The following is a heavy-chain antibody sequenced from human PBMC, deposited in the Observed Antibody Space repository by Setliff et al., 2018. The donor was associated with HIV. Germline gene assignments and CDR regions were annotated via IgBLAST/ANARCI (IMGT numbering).Heavy chain of an antibody. J-gene: IGHJ6*03. Sequence: AGGSLRLSCAASGFTFSDHYMDWVRQAPGKGLEWVGRTRNKVNSYTTEYAASVKGRFTISRDDSKNSLYLQMNSLKTEDTAVYYCARGRLLWSGSYYYYYMDVWGKGTTVTVS. CDR1: GFTFSDHY. CDR3: ARGRLLWSGSYYYYYMDV. V-gene: IGHV3-72*01. D-gene: IGHD3-10*01. CDR2: TRNKVNSYTT.